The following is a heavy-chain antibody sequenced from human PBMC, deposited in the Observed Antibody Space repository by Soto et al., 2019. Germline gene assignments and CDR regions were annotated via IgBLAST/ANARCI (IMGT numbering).Heavy chain of an antibody. CDR1: GGSISSGDYY. V-gene: IGHV4-30-4*01. Sequence: QVQLQESGPGLVKPSQTLSLTCTVSGGSISSGDYYWSWIRQPPGKGLEWIGYIYYSGSTYYNPSLKSRVTISVDTSKNQFSLKLSSVTAADTAVYYCARDEVLVPAASPHYYYYGMDVWGQGTTVTVSS. J-gene: IGHJ6*02. CDR2: IYYSGST. D-gene: IGHD2-2*01. CDR3: ARDEVLVPAASPHYYYYGMDV.